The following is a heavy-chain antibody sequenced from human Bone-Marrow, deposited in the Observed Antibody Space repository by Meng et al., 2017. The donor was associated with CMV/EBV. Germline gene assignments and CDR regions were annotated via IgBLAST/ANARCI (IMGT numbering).Heavy chain of an antibody. D-gene: IGHD3-22*01. J-gene: IGHJ4*02. V-gene: IGHV4-59*01. CDR3: AREHYYYTPTGYFDY. CDR1: GGSISSYY. CDR2: IYYSGGT. Sequence: SETLSLTCSVSGGSISSYYWSWIRQPPGKGLEWIGHIYYSGGTNYNPSLKSRVTISVDTSKIQFSLKLSSLTAADTALYYCAREHYYYTPTGYFDYWGQVTLVTVSS.